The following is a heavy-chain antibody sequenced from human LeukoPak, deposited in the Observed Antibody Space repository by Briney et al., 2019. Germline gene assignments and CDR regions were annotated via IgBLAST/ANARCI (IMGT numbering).Heavy chain of an antibody. CDR3: ASLPIRSSGWYGQWAFDL. Sequence: SETLSLTCTVSGGSISTYYWSWIRQPPGKGLEWIANIYYSGSSSYSPSLKNRVTISIDTSKNQVSLRLRSVTAADTAAYYCASLPIRSSGWYGQWAFDLWGQGTMVTISS. CDR2: IYYSGSS. D-gene: IGHD6-19*01. J-gene: IGHJ3*01. V-gene: IGHV4-59*08. CDR1: GGSISTYY.